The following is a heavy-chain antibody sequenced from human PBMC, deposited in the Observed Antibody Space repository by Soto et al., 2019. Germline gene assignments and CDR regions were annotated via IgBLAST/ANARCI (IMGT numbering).Heavy chain of an antibody. D-gene: IGHD3-22*01. V-gene: IGHV4-30-4*01. CDR3: ARAQSDYYDSSGYYFFRY. J-gene: IGHJ4*02. CDR2: IYYSGST. CDR1: GGSISSGDYY. Sequence: PSETLSLTCTVSGGSISSGDYYWSWIRQPPGKGLEWIGYIYYSGSTYYNPSLKSRVTIPVDTSKNQFSLKLSSVTAADTAVYYCARAQSDYYDSSGYYFFRYWGQGTLVTVSS.